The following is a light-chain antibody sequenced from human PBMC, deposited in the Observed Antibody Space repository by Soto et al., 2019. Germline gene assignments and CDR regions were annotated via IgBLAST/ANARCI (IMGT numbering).Light chain of an antibody. V-gene: IGKV1-33*01. CDR1: QAISNY. CDR2: DAS. J-gene: IGKJ4*01. CDR3: QQYDNLPLT. Sequence: DIPMTQSPSSLSASVGDRVTITCQASQAISNYLNWYQQKPGKAPKLLIYDASNLETGVPSRFSGSGSGTDFTFTISSLQPEDIATYYCQQYDNLPLTFGGGTKVEIK.